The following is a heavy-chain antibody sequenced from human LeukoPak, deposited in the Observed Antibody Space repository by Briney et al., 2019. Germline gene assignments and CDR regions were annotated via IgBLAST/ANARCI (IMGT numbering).Heavy chain of an antibody. CDR1: GFTLRNYW. CDR2: IQQDGSQK. J-gene: IGHJ4*02. Sequence: GGSLRLSCAASGFTLRNYWMSWVRQARGKGLEWVANIQQDGSQKYYVDSLKGRFTISRDNAKNSLFLQVSSLRAEDTAVYYCTRGPTDYYSASWGQGTLVTVSS. CDR3: TRGPTDYYSAS. V-gene: IGHV3-7*01. D-gene: IGHD1-1*01.